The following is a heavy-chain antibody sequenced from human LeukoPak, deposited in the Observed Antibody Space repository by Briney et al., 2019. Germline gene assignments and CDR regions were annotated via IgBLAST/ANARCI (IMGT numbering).Heavy chain of an antibody. Sequence: GGSLRLSCAAYGLTFSSYAMSWVRQAPGKGLEWVSAIRGSAGTTYYPDSVEGRFPSSRDNSNNTLYLQMNSLRAEETAVYYCAKTGATYYYDSSGYIDYWGQGTLVTVSS. J-gene: IGHJ4*02. D-gene: IGHD3-22*01. CDR1: GLTFSSYA. V-gene: IGHV3-23*01. CDR2: IRGSAGTT. CDR3: AKTGATYYYDSSGYIDY.